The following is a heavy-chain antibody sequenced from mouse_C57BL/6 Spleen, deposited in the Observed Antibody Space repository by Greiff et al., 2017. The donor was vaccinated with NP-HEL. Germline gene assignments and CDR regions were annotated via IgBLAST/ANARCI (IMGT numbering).Heavy chain of an antibody. CDR2: IDPANGNT. CDR3: ARSDYYGSSFYAMDY. D-gene: IGHD1-1*01. V-gene: IGHV14-3*01. J-gene: IGHJ4*01. Sequence: VQLQQSVAELVRPGASVKLSCTASGFNIKNSYMHWVKQRPEQGLEWIGRIDPANGNTKYAPKFQGKATITADTSSNTAYLQLSSLTSEDAAIYYCARSDYYGSSFYAMDYWGQGTSVTVSS. CDR1: GFNIKNSY.